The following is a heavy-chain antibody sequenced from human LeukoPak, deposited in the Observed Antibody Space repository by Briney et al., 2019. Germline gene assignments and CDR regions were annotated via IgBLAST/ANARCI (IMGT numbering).Heavy chain of an antibody. J-gene: IGHJ5*02. CDR1: GGTSSSYA. D-gene: IGHD3-3*01. V-gene: IGHV1-69*13. Sequence: SVKVSCKASGGTSSSYAISWVRQAPGQGLEWMGGIIPIFGTANYAQKFQGRVTITADESTSTAYMELSSLRSEDTAVYYCASGRPYDFWSGSPFDPWGQGTLVTVSS. CDR2: IIPIFGTA. CDR3: ASGRPYDFWSGSPFDP.